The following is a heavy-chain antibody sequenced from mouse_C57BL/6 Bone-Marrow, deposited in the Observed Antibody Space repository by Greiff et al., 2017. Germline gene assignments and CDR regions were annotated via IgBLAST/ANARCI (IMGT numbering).Heavy chain of an antibody. V-gene: IGHV1-39*01. J-gene: IGHJ4*01. Sequence: VQLQQSGPELVKPGASVKISCKASGYSFTDYNMNWVKQSNGKSLEWIGVINPNYGTTSYNQKFKGKATLTVDQSSRTAYMQLNSLTSENSAVYYSARGYDYDYAMDYWGQGTSVTVSS. CDR3: ARGYDYDYAMDY. CDR1: GYSFTDYN. CDR2: INPNYGTT. D-gene: IGHD2-4*01.